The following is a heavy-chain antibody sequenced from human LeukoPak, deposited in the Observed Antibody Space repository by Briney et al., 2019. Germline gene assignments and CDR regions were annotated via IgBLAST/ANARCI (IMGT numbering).Heavy chain of an antibody. V-gene: IGHV1-18*04. CDR1: GYTFTGYY. CDR3: ARTDNGPLDY. Sequence: GASVKVSCKASGYTFTGYYMHWVRQAPGQGLGWMGWISAYNGNTNYAQKLQGRVTMTTDTSTSTTYMELRSLRSDDTAVYYCARTDNGPLDYWGQGTLVTVSS. J-gene: IGHJ4*02. CDR2: ISAYNGNT. D-gene: IGHD2-8*01.